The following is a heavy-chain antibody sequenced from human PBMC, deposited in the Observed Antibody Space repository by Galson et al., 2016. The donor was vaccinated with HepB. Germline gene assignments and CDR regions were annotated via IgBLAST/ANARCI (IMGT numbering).Heavy chain of an antibody. V-gene: IGHV1-46*01. Sequence: SVKVSCKASGYTFTSYYMHWVRQAPGQGLEWMGIINPSAGSTRYAQKFQGRVTMTRDTSTSTVYMELSSLRSEDTAVYYCARDRDEYSYSKLVEADAFDIWGQGTMVTVSS. D-gene: IGHD5-18*01. J-gene: IGHJ3*02. CDR1: GYTFTSYY. CDR3: ARDRDEYSYSKLVEADAFDI. CDR2: INPSAGST.